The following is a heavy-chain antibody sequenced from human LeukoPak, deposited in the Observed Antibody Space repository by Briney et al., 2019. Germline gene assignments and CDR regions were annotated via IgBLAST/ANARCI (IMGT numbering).Heavy chain of an antibody. CDR3: ARLAYCGGDCYRQTTNYYFDY. Sequence: ASVKVSCKASGNTFTGYYMHWVRQAPGQGLEWMGWINPNSGGTNYAQKFQGRVTMTRDTSISTAYMELSRLRSDDTAVYYCARLAYCGGDCYRQTTNYYFDYWGQGTLVTVSS. CDR2: INPNSGGT. V-gene: IGHV1-2*02. J-gene: IGHJ4*02. D-gene: IGHD2-21*02. CDR1: GNTFTGYY.